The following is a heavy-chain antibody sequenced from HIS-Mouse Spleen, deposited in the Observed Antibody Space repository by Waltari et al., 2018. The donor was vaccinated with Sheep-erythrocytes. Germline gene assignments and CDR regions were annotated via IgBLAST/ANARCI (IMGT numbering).Heavy chain of an antibody. D-gene: IGHD6-6*01. J-gene: IGHJ5*02. CDR1: GGSFSGYY. Sequence: QVQLQQWGAGLLKPSETLSLTCAVYGGSFSGYYWSWIRQPPGKGLEWIGEINHSGSNNYNPSLKSRVTISVDTSKNQFSLKLSSVTAADTAVDYCARALSIAARPNWFDPWGQGTLVTVSS. CDR2: INHSGSN. V-gene: IGHV4-34*01. CDR3: ARALSIAARPNWFDP.